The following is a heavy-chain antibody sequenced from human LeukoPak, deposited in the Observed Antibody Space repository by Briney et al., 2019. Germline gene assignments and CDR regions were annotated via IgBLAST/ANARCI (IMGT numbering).Heavy chain of an antibody. Sequence: SETLSLTCTVSGGSISSSTYYGGWIRQPPGKGLEWIGSIYYSGSTYYSPSLKNRVTISVDTSKNQFSLRLSSVTAADTAVYYCAGPVVAATHWGQGTLVTVSS. V-gene: IGHV4-39*01. J-gene: IGHJ4*02. D-gene: IGHD2-15*01. CDR2: IYYSGST. CDR1: GGSISSSTYY. CDR3: AGPVVAATH.